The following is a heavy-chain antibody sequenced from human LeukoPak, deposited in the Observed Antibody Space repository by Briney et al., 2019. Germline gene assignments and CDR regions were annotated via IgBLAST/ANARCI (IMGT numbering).Heavy chain of an antibody. J-gene: IGHJ4*02. Sequence: SETLSLTCAVSGGSIRNSSFYWGWIRQPPGKGLEWIASIYNSGTTYYNPSIKSRITIFVDTSKNQVSLKLRSVTAADTAVYYCARGYSSGDYWGQGTLVTVSS. CDR1: GGSIRNSSFY. CDR3: ARGYSSGDY. CDR2: IYNSGTT. V-gene: IGHV4-39*01. D-gene: IGHD6-19*01.